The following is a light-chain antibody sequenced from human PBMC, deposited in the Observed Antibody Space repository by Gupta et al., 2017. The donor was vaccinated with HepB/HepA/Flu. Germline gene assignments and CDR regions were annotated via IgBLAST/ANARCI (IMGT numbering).Light chain of an antibody. CDR2: GAS. CDR3: QQYNNWPLT. Sequence: EIVMTQSPATLSVSPGERATLSCRANQSVSSDLAWYQQKPGQAPRLLIYGASTGATGIPARFSGSGSGTEFTLTITSLQSEDFAVYYCQQYNNWPLTFGGGTKVEIK. CDR1: QSVSSD. J-gene: IGKJ4*01. V-gene: IGKV3-15*01.